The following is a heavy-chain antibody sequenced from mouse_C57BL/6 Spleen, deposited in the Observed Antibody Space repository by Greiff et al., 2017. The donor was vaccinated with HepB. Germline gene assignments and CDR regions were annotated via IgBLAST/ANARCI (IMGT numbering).Heavy chain of an antibody. CDR3: ARFITTALDV. V-gene: IGHV5-12*01. Sequence: EVHLVESGGGLVQPGGSLKLSCAASGFTFSDYYMYWVRQTPEKRLEWVAYISNGGGSTYYPDTVKGRFTISRDNAKNTLYLQMSRLKSGDTAMYYCARFITTALDVWGTGTTVTVSS. D-gene: IGHD1-1*01. J-gene: IGHJ1*03. CDR1: GFTFSDYY. CDR2: ISNGGGST.